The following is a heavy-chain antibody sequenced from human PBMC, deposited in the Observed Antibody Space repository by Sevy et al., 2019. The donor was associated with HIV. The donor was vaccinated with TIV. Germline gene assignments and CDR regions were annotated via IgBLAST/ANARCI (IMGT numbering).Heavy chain of an antibody. J-gene: IGHJ4*02. CDR1: GFTFSSYS. D-gene: IGHD6-13*01. V-gene: IGHV3-48*01. CDR2: ISSSSSTI. CDR3: ARAREAAGGRGGDY. Sequence: GGSLRLSCAASGFTFSSYSMNWVRQAPGKGLEWVSYISSSSSTIYYADSVKGRFTISRDNAKNSLYLQMNSLRAEDTAVYYCARAREAAGGRGGDYWGQGTLVTVS.